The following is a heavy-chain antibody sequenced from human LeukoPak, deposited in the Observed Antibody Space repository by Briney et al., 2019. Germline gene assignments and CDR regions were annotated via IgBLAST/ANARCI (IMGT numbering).Heavy chain of an antibody. CDR1: GGTFISYA. CDR2: IIPILGTA. J-gene: IGHJ4*02. CDR3: ARERGYSYSFDY. D-gene: IGHD5-18*01. V-gene: IGHV1-69*13. Sequence: ASVKVSCKASGGTFISYAISWVRQAPGQGLEWMGGIIPILGTANYAQKFQGRVTITADESTSTAYMELSSLRSEDTAVYYCARERGYSYSFDYWGQGTLVTVSS.